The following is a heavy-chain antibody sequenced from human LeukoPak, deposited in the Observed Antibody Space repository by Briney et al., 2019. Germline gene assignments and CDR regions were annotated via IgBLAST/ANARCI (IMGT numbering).Heavy chain of an antibody. CDR1: GSIVSSNY. V-gene: IGHV3-53*01. D-gene: IGHD5-18*01. CDR3: ARGPTRGYGDY. CDR2: IYSGSST. J-gene: IGHJ4*02. Sequence: PGGSLRLSCVASGSIVSSNYMSWVRQAPGKGLEWVSIIYSGSSTYYADSVKGRFTISRDNSKNTVFLQMNSLRVEDTAVYYCARGPTRGYGDYWGQGTLVAVSS.